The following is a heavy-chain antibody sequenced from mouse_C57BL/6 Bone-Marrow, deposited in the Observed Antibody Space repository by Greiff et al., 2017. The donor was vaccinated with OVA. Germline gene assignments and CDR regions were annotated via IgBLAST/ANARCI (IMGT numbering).Heavy chain of an antibody. CDR1: GYTFISYW. CDR2: IHPNSGST. CDR3: ARSPVVFDY. J-gene: IGHJ2*01. Sequence: QVQLQQSGAELVKPGASVKLSCKASGYTFISYWMHWVKQRPGQGLEWIGMIHPNSGSTNYNEKFKSKATLTVDKSSSTAYMQLSSLTSEDSAVYYCARSPVVFDYWGQGTTLTVSS. V-gene: IGHV1-64*01. D-gene: IGHD1-1*01.